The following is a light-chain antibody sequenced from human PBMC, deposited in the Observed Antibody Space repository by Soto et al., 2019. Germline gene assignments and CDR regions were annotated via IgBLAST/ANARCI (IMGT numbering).Light chain of an antibody. CDR3: QQYSSYPFT. CDR1: QTVSTW. V-gene: IGKV1-5*01. J-gene: IGKJ3*01. Sequence: DIQLTQSPSILSASVGDRVTITCRASQTVSTWLAWYQHKPGIAPRVLIYDAANLGDEVPSRFTGSASGTEFTLTISSLQPDDIATYYCQQYSSYPFTFGPGTKVEI. CDR2: DAA.